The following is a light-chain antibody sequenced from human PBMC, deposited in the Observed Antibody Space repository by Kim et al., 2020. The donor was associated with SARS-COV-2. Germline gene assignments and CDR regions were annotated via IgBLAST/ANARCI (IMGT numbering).Light chain of an antibody. CDR2: EDN. J-gene: IGLJ3*02. CDR1: SGSIASNY. CDR3: QSYDSSIPWV. Sequence: NFMLTQPHSVSESPGKTVTISCTRSSGSIASNYVQWYQQRPGSVPTTVIYEDNQRPSVVPDRFSGSIDSSSNSASLTISGLKTEDEADYYCQSYDSSIPWVFGGGTQLTVL. V-gene: IGLV6-57*04.